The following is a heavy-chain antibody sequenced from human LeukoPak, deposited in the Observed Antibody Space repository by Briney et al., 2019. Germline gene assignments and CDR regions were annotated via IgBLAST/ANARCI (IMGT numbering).Heavy chain of an antibody. D-gene: IGHD3-10*01. CDR3: ARDAYYYGSGSYPNWFDP. J-gene: IGHJ5*02. CDR2: IHPDGSQQ. Sequence: GGSLRLSCAASGFSFSTSWMNWVRQAPGKGLEWVAIIHPDGSQQAYVDSVRGRFTISRDNGKNLLILQMNSLRVEDTAVYYCARDAYYYGSGSYPNWFDPWGQGTLVTVSS. V-gene: IGHV3-7*03. CDR1: GFSFSTSW.